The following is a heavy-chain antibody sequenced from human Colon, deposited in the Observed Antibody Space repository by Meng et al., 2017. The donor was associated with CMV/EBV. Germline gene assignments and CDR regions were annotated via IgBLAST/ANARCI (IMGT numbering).Heavy chain of an antibody. CDR1: GDSLSSARAA. V-gene: IGHV6-1*01. D-gene: IGHD3-16*01. CDR3: ARQLHCWGSYVY. CDR2: TYFRSQWFN. J-gene: IGHJ4*02. Sequence: SQTLSLTCAISGDSLSSARAAWNWIRQSPSRGLEWLGRTYFRSQWFNDYAESMRGRITITPDTSQNLVSLHLKSVVPEDTAVYYCARQLHCWGSYVYWGQGILVTVSS.